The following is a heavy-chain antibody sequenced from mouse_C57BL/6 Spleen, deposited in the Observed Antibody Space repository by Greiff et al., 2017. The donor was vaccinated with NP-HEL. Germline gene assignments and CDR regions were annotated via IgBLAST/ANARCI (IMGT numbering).Heavy chain of an antibody. V-gene: IGHV1-42*01. CDR2: INPSTGGT. CDR1: GYSFTGYY. J-gene: IGHJ2*01. Sequence: VQLQQSGPELVKPGASVKISCKASGYSFTGYYMNWVKQSPEKSLEWIGEINPSTGGTTYNQKFKAKATLTVDKSSSTAYMQLKSLTSEDSAVYYCARRGNYGYDPYYFDYWGQGTTLTVSS. D-gene: IGHD2-2*01. CDR3: ARRGNYGYDPYYFDY.